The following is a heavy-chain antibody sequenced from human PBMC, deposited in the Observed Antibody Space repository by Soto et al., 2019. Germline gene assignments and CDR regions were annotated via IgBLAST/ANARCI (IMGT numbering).Heavy chain of an antibody. Sequence: VQLLESGGGLVQPGGSLRLSCAASGFTFSSYGMHWVRQAPGKGLEWVAVIWYDGSNKYYADSVKGRFTISRDNSRNTLYLQMKSLRAEDTAVYYCARETNMILDYWGQGTLVTVSS. D-gene: IGHD2-15*01. CDR2: IWYDGSNK. CDR3: ARETNMILDY. V-gene: IGHV3-33*01. J-gene: IGHJ4*02. CDR1: GFTFSSYG.